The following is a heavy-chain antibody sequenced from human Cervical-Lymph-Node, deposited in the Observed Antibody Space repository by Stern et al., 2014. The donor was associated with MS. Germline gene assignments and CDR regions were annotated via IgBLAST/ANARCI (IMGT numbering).Heavy chain of an antibody. J-gene: IGHJ4*02. CDR1: GFTFSSYD. V-gene: IGHV3-13*01. CDR2: IGTDGGT. Sequence: EVQLVESGGGLVQPGGSLRLSCEASGFTFSSYDMHWVRQATGKGLEWVSAIGTDGGTYYPGHEMSGFTISTENVQHSLALQVHSLRAGDAAVYYCARGRAAGTRQGYYFDYWGQGTLVTVSS. D-gene: IGHD6-13*01. CDR3: ARGRAAGTRQGYYFDY.